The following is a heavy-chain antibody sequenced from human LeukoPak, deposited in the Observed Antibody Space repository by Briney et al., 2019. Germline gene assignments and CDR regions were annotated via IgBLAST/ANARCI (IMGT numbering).Heavy chain of an antibody. Sequence: GASVKVFCKAAGYIYTRCYMKWGGRAAGQGLVWWGWINSNGGGTNYAQKGRGRVTMNRDTSISTAYMELSRLRSDDTAVYYCARAGYYYGSGSYSYYYYYSMDVWGKGTTVTVSS. V-gene: IGHV1-2*02. CDR3: ARAGYYYGSGSYSYYYYYSMDV. D-gene: IGHD3-10*01. CDR1: GYIYTRCY. CDR2: INSNGGGT. J-gene: IGHJ6*03.